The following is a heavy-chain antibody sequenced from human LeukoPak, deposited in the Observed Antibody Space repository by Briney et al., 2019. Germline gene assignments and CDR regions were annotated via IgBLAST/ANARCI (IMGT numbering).Heavy chain of an antibody. Sequence: AAVTVSCEASGYTFTHYYMHWVRQAPGQGLNWMGWINPNSGGTNYPQNLQGRVTITIGTSKSTAYMELSRLRSDDTAVYYCARDVVGAVVGATVQSGPEGVYWGQGTLVTVSA. CDR2: INPNSGGT. D-gene: IGHD1-26*01. CDR1: GYTFTHYY. J-gene: IGHJ4*02. CDR3: ARDVVGAVVGATVQSGPEGVY. V-gene: IGHV1-2*02.